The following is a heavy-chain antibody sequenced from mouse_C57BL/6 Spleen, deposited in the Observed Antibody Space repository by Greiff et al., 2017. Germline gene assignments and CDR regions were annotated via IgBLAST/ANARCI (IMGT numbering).Heavy chain of an antibody. CDR3: ARGERRAAWFDY. V-gene: IGHV1-59*01. Sequence: QVQLQQPGAELVRPGTSVKLSCKASGYTFTSYWMHWVKQRPGQGLEWIGVIDPSDSYTNYNQKFKGKATLTVDTSSSTAYMQLSSLTSEDVAVYDCARGERRAAWFDYWGKGTLVTVSA. CDR1: GYTFTSYW. CDR2: IDPSDSYT. D-gene: IGHD3-3*01. J-gene: IGHJ3*01.